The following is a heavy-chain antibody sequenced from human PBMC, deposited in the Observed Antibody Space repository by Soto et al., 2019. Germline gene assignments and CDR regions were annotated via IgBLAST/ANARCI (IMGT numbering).Heavy chain of an antibody. D-gene: IGHD6-13*01. CDR2: VYYSGST. CDR3: AHSGWYEYFQH. Sequence: PSETLSLTCTISGGSISSYYWSWIRQTPGKGLEWIAYVYYSGSTNYNPSFESRVTISKDTSRNQFSLELRSVTAADTAVYYCAHSGWYEYFQHWGQGALVTVSS. J-gene: IGHJ1*01. CDR1: GGSISSYY. V-gene: IGHV4-59*01.